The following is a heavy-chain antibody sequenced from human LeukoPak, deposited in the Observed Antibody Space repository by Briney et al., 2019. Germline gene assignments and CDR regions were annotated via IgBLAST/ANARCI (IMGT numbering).Heavy chain of an antibody. D-gene: IGHD3-9*01. CDR3: ARDGHYDILTGYFQD. Sequence: GGSLRLSCAASGFTVTDFYMSWIRQAPGKGLEWVSYITNSGTTIYYADSVKGRFTISRDNAKNSLYLQMISLRAEDTAVYYCARDGHYDILTGYFQDWGQGTLVTVSS. V-gene: IGHV3-11*01. CDR1: GFTVTDFY. J-gene: IGHJ1*01. CDR2: ITNSGTTI.